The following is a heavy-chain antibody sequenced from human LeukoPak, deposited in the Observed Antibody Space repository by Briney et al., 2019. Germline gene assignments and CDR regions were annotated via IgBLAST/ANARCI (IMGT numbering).Heavy chain of an antibody. Sequence: SQTLSLTCSVSGGSISSVDYYWSWIRQPPGKGLEWIGYIYYSGSTNYNPSLKSRVTMSVDTSKNQFSLKLSSVTAADTAVYYCARDLRSGSSDPHDAFDIWGQGTMVTVSS. V-gene: IGHV4-30-4*01. J-gene: IGHJ3*02. CDR3: ARDLRSGSSDPHDAFDI. CDR2: IYYSGST. CDR1: GGSISSVDYY. D-gene: IGHD6-6*01.